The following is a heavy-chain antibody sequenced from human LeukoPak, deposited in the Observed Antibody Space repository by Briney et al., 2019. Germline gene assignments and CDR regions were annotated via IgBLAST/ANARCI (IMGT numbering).Heavy chain of an antibody. CDR3: TTRYCSGGSCYRYYYYYYMDV. CDR1: GFTFSNAW. J-gene: IGHJ6*03. V-gene: IGHV3-15*01. CDR2: IKSKTDGGTT. D-gene: IGHD2-15*01. Sequence: PGGSLRLSCAASGFTFSNAWMSWVRQAPGKGREWVGRIKSKTDGGTTDYAAPVKGRFTISRDDSKNTLYLQMTSLKTEDTAVYYCTTRYCSGGSCYRYYYYYYMDVWGKGTTVTVSS.